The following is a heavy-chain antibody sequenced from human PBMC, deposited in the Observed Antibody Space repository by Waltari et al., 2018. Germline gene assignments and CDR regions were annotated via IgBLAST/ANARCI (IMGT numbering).Heavy chain of an antibody. D-gene: IGHD7-27*01. CDR3: ARELGMSFDI. Sequence: VQLQQWGAGLLKPSETLSLTCAVYGGSFSGYYWSWIRQPPGKGLEWVANIKRDGSEKSYVDSVKGRFTISRDNARNSLNLQMTSLRAEDTAVYYCARELGMSFDIWGQGTMVTVSS. V-gene: IGHV3-7*03. J-gene: IGHJ3*02. CDR1: GGSFSGYY. CDR2: IKRDGSEK.